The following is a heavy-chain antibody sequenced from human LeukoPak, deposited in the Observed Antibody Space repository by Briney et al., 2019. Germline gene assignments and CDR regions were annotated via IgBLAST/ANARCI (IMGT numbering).Heavy chain of an antibody. J-gene: IGHJ4*02. V-gene: IGHV4-59*06. Sequence: KAGGSLRLSCAASGFTVSSNYMSWVRQAPGKGLEWIAYIYYSGSTYYNPSLKSRVTISVDTSKNQFSLKLSSVTAADTAVYYCARVEMATIAFDYWGQGTLVTVSS. D-gene: IGHD5-24*01. CDR3: ARVEMATIAFDY. CDR1: GFTVSSNY. CDR2: IYYSGST.